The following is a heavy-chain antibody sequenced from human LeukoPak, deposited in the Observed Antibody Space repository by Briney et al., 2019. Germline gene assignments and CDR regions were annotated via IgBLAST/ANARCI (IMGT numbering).Heavy chain of an antibody. Sequence: ASVKVSCKASGYTFTVYYMHSVRQAPGQGLEWMGWINPNSGGTNYAQKFQGRVTMTRDASLSTAYMELSRLRSDDTAVYYCARGSDSSGYLPFDFWGQGTLVTVSS. V-gene: IGHV1-2*02. J-gene: IGHJ4*02. D-gene: IGHD3-22*01. CDR1: GYTFTVYY. CDR3: ARGSDSSGYLPFDF. CDR2: INPNSGGT.